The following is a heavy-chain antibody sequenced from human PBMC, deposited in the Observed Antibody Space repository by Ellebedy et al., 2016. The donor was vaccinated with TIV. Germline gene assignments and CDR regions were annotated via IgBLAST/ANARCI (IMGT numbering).Heavy chain of an antibody. V-gene: IGHV4-59*01. Sequence: MPSETLSLTCTVSGASISSSYWSWIRQTPGTDLEWIGYISNTGRTNYNPSLQSRVTISVDTSRNQFSLTLRSLTAADTAVYYCARDRRGSYDFWGQGTPLAVSS. CDR3: ARDRRGSYDF. J-gene: IGHJ4*02. CDR1: GASISSSY. D-gene: IGHD3-10*01. CDR2: ISNTGRT.